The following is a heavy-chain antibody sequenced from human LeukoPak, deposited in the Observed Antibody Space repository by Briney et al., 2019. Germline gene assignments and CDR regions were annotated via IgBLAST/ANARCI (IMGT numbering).Heavy chain of an antibody. CDR2: FYYSGST. CDR1: GGSISRGGYS. J-gene: IGHJ6*03. V-gene: IGHV4-30-4*07. D-gene: IGHD5-18*01. CDR3: ARTTEGGYTYNYFYYYYMDV. Sequence: SETLSLTCAVSGGSISRGGYSWSWIRQPPGKGLEWIGYFYYSGSTYYNPSLKSRVTISVDTSKNQLSLKLSSVTAADTAVYYCARTTEGGYTYNYFYYYYMDVWGKGTTVTISS.